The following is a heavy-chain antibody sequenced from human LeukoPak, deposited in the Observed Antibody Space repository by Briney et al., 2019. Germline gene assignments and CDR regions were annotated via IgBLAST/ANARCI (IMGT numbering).Heavy chain of an antibody. V-gene: IGHV4-31*02. J-gene: IGHJ4*02. CDR1: GGSISSGGYY. D-gene: IGHD3-9*01. CDR2: IYYSGST. Sequence: PSETLSLTCTVSGGSISSGGYYWSWIRQHPGKGLEWIGYIYYSGSTYYNPSLKSRVTISVDTSKNRFSLKLSSVTAADTAVYYCARTLVSQLTDYWGQGTLVTVSS. CDR3: ARTLVSQLTDY.